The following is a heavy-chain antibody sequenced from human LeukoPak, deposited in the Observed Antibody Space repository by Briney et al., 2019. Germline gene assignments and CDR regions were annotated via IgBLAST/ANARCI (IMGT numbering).Heavy chain of an antibody. CDR3: TREAMQQFPPYYYYYMDV. V-gene: IGHV4-4*07. J-gene: IGHJ6*03. Sequence: SETLSLTCSVSGDSIINYYWSWIRRPAGKGLEWLGRIYSTGTNDYNPSVKRRLTTSVDISKRQISLKLTSVTAADTAVYYCTREAMQQFPPYYYYYMDVWGKGTAVTVSS. D-gene: IGHD6-13*01. CDR1: GDSIINYY. CDR2: IYSTGTN.